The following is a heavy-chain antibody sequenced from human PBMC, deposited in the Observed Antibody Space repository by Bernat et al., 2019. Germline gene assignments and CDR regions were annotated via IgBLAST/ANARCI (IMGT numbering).Heavy chain of an antibody. CDR1: GFTFSSYG. J-gene: IGHJ3*02. CDR2: IWYDGSNK. D-gene: IGHD3-22*01. Sequence: QVQLVESGGGVVQPGRSLRLSCAASGFTFSSYGMHWVRQAPGKGLEWVAVIWYDGSNKYYADSVKGRFTISRDNSKNTLYLQMNSLRAEDTAVYYWARETGYYYDSSGYLPRHAFDIWGQGTMVTVSS. V-gene: IGHV3-33*01. CDR3: ARETGYYYDSSGYLPRHAFDI.